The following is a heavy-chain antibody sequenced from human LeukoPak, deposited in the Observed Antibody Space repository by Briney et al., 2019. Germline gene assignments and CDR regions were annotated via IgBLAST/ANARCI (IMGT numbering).Heavy chain of an antibody. Sequence: SVTRSLTCTVSSGSNNSHYWDWIRQPPGKELEWIGYNYYSRSINYYPSLRRRVTISVDTSKNQFSLKRSSVTAAATALYYCAGSRRGIQLWSHDYWGQGTLVTVSS. D-gene: IGHD5-18*01. CDR2: NYYSRSI. CDR1: SGSNNSHY. CDR3: AGSRRGIQLWSHDY. V-gene: IGHV4-59*07. J-gene: IGHJ4*02.